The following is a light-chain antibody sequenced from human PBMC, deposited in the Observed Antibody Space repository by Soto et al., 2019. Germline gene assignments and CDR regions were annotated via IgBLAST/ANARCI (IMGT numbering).Light chain of an antibody. J-gene: IGKJ1*01. CDR1: QRISNW. Sequence: MTDSPTNLSSSVGDLIKLIWRGSQRISNWVGWYQQKPGKAPKLLISDASSLEAGVPSRFSGGGSGTEFILTINSLQPDDFGTYYCQQYISYWTFGQGTNVDIK. V-gene: IGKV1-5*02. CDR3: QQYISYWT. CDR2: DAS.